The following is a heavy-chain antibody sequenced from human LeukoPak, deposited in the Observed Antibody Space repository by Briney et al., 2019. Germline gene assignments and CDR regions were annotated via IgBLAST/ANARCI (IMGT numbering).Heavy chain of an antibody. CDR2: IRYDGSNK. Sequence: GGSLRLSCAASGFTFSSYGMHWVRQAPGKGLEWVAFIRYDGSNKYYADSVKGRFTIPRDNSKNTLYLQMNSLRAEDTAVYYCAKEASREYYFDYWGQGTLVTVSS. J-gene: IGHJ4*02. V-gene: IGHV3-30*02. CDR3: AKEASREYYFDY. D-gene: IGHD3-10*01. CDR1: GFTFSSYG.